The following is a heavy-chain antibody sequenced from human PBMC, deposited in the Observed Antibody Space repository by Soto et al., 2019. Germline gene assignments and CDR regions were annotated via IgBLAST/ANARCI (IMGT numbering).Heavy chain of an antibody. J-gene: IGHJ4*02. D-gene: IGHD3-22*01. CDR1: GYTFTSYF. CDR3: ARGYYYDSSGYYPFDY. CDR2: INPSGGST. V-gene: IGHV1-46*01. Sequence: GASVKVSCKASGYTFTSYFIHWVRQAPGHGLEWMGIINPSGGSTSYAQKFQGRVTMTWDTSTSTLYMELSSLRSEDTAVYYCARGYYYDSSGYYPFDYWGQGTLVTVSS.